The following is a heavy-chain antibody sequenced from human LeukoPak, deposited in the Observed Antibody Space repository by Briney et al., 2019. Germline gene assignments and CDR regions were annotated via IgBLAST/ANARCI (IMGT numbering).Heavy chain of an antibody. CDR1: RLTFSSYG. CDR3: AKDKSDYGDYSYMDV. Sequence: GRSLRLSCAASRLTFSSYGMHWARQAPGKGLDWVAFIRYDGSNKYCADSVKGRFTVSRDNSKNTLYLQINSLRAEDTAVYYCAKDKSDYGDYSYMDVWGKGTTVTVSS. CDR2: IRYDGSNK. D-gene: IGHD4-17*01. V-gene: IGHV3-30*02. J-gene: IGHJ6*03.